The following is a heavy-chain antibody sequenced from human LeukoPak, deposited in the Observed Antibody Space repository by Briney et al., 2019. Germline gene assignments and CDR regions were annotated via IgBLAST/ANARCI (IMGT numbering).Heavy chain of an antibody. CDR2: IYYSGST. Sequence: PSETLSLTCAVYGGSISSYYWSWIRQPPGKGLEWIGYIYYSGSTNYNPSLKSRVTISVDTSKNQFSLKLSSVTAADTAVYYCASVATYWGQGTLVTVSS. V-gene: IGHV4-59*12. D-gene: IGHD2-15*01. CDR3: ASVATY. CDR1: GGSISSYY. J-gene: IGHJ4*02.